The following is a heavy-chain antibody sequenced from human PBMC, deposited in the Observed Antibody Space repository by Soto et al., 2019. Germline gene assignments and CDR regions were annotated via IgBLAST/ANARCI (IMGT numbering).Heavy chain of an antibody. CDR3: AADYDFWGSYSYGLNV. V-gene: IGHV1-58*01. J-gene: IGHJ6*02. Sequence: ASVKVSCKASGFTFSGSAVQWVRQARGQRLEWIGWVVAGTGSTNYAQKFQERVTITRDMSTSTAYMELNSLRSEDTAVYYCAADYDFWGSYSYGLNVWGQGATVTVSS. D-gene: IGHD3-3*01. CDR1: GFTFSGSA. CDR2: VVAGTGST.